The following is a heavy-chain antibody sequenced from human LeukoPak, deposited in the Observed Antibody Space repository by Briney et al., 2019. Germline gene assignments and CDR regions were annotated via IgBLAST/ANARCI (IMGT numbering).Heavy chain of an antibody. V-gene: IGHV3-30*14. Sequence: GGSLRLSCAASGFTFSSYAMHWVRQAPGKGLEWVAVISYDGSNKYYADSVKGRFTISRDNSKNTLYLQMNSLRAEDTAVYYCVRAFTSGRYHDYFDYWGQGTLVTVSS. CDR2: ISYDGSNK. J-gene: IGHJ4*02. CDR1: GFTFSSYA. CDR3: VRAFTSGRYHDYFDY. D-gene: IGHD6-19*01.